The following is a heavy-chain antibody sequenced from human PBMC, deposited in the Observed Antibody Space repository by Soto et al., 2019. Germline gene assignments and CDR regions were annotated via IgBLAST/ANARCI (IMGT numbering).Heavy chain of an antibody. Sequence: ASVKVSCKASGYTFSDCRMHWVRQAPGQGLEWMGIINPSGGATTYAQKFQGRVTMTRDTSTSTVYMDLSSLTSEDTAVYYCARDGPHRWIDYWGQGTLVTVSS. CDR2: INPSGGAT. V-gene: IGHV1-46*01. J-gene: IGHJ4*02. CDR1: GYTFSDCR. CDR3: ARDGPHRWIDY.